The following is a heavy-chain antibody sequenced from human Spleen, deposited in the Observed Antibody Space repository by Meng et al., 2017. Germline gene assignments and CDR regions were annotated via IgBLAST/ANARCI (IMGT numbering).Heavy chain of an antibody. J-gene: IGHJ5*02. CDR2: IIPIFGTA. Sequence: QVQLVHAGAEGKKPGSSVKVSCKASGGTFSSYAISWVRQAPGQGLEWMGGIIPIFGTANYAQKFQGRVTITTDESTSTAYMELSSLRSEDTAVYYCARGKVSMVRGVLNWFDPWGQGTLVTVSS. CDR3: ARGKVSMVRGVLNWFDP. V-gene: IGHV1-69*05. CDR1: GGTFSSYA. D-gene: IGHD3-10*01.